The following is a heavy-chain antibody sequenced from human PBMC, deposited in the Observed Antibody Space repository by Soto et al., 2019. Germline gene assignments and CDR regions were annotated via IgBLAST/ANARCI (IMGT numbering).Heavy chain of an antibody. D-gene: IGHD2-15*01. V-gene: IGHV4-30-4*01. Sequence: SETLSLTCTVSGGSISSGDYYWSWISQPPGKGLEWIGYIYYSGSTYYNPSLKSRVTISVDTSKNQFSLKLSSVTAADTAVYYCARTSVGSLVVVVASSERGAFDIWGQGTMVTVSS. CDR3: ARTSVGSLVVVVASSERGAFDI. CDR1: GGSISSGDYY. J-gene: IGHJ3*02. CDR2: IYYSGST.